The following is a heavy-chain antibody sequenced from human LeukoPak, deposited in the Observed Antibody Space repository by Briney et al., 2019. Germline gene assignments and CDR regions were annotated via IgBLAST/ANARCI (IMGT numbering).Heavy chain of an antibody. V-gene: IGHV3-48*04. CDR3: ASIIATMFDS. CDR2: ISSSGSTM. Sequence: GGSLRLSCAASGFTFSSYSMNWVRQAPGKGLEWVSYISSSGSTMYYADSVKGRFTISRDNARNSMYLLMNSLRAEDTAVYYCASIIATMFDSWGQGTLVTVSS. D-gene: IGHD1-20*01. J-gene: IGHJ4*02. CDR1: GFTFSSYS.